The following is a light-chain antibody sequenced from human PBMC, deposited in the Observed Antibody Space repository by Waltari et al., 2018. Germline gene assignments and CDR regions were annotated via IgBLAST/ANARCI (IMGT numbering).Light chain of an antibody. CDR3: QQYDNIPLT. CDR1: QDISTY. Sequence: DIQMTQSPSSLSAYVGDRVTITCQASQDISTYLSWYQQKPGRGPKLLIYDASRLEEGVPSRFSGSGSGTDFTFTISSLQTEDIATYYCQQYDNIPLTFGGGTKVDLK. V-gene: IGKV1-33*01. J-gene: IGKJ4*01. CDR2: DAS.